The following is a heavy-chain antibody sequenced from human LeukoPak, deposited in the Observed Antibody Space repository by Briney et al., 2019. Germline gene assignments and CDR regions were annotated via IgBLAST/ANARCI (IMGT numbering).Heavy chain of an antibody. CDR1: GGSISSSSYY. CDR3: AREMYQLLVGDYFDY. V-gene: IGHV4-39*07. CDR2: IYYSGST. D-gene: IGHD2-2*01. Sequence: PSETLSLTCTVSGGSISSSSYYWGWIRQPPGKGLEWIGRIYYSGSTYYNPSLKSRVTISVDTSKNQFSLKLSSVTAADTAVYYCAREMYQLLVGDYFDYWGQGTLVSVSS. J-gene: IGHJ4*02.